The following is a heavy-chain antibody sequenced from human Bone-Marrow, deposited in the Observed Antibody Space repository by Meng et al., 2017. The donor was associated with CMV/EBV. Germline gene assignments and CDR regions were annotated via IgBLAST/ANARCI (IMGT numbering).Heavy chain of an antibody. CDR1: GGSISSSSYY. J-gene: IGHJ4*02. CDR2: IYYSGST. V-gene: IGHV4-39*07. D-gene: IGHD3-9*01. Sequence: SETLSLTCTVSGGSISSSSYYWGWIRQPPGKGLEWIGSIYYSGSTYYNPSLKSRVTISVDTSKNQFSLKLSSVTAADTAVYYCARGQDFDWLLWSYWGQGTLVTVSS. CDR3: ARGQDFDWLLWSY.